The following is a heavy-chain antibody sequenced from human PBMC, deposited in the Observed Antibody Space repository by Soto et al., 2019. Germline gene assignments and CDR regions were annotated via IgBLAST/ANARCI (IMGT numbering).Heavy chain of an antibody. J-gene: IGHJ4*02. CDR1: GFTFSSYA. Sequence: GGSLRLSCAASGFTFSSYAMNWVRQAPGKGLEWVSRISGSGDSTHYADSMKGRFTISRDNSKNTLYLQMNSLRAEDTAVYFCAKDSSRLETTVTPYFDYWGRGILVTVSS. D-gene: IGHD4-17*01. V-gene: IGHV3-23*01. CDR3: AKDSSRLETTVTPYFDY. CDR2: ISGSGDST.